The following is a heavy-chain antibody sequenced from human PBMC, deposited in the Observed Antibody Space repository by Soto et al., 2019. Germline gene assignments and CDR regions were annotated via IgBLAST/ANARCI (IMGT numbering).Heavy chain of an antibody. CDR2: IWYDGSKK. D-gene: IGHD2-15*01. Sequence: QVQLVESGGGVVQPGRSLRLSCAASGFTFSSYGMHWVRQAPGKGLEWVAVIWYDGSKKYYADSVKGRFTISRDNSKNTLYLQMTSLRAENTAVYYCASEYCSGGRCYCYGMDVWGQGTTVTVSS. J-gene: IGHJ6*02. V-gene: IGHV3-33*01. CDR3: ASEYCSGGRCYCYGMDV. CDR1: GFTFSSYG.